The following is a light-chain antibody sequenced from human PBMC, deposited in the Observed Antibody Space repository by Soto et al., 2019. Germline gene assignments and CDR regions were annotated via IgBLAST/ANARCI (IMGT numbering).Light chain of an antibody. CDR1: QSFTGM. CDR2: DAS. J-gene: IGKJ2*01. V-gene: IGKV1-5*01. CDR3: QQYHSYST. Sequence: IQMTQSPSTLVASVGDTDTITCGASQSFTGMLAWYPQKPEKDPRLVIYDASSLESGVPSRFSGSGSGTEFTLTISSLQPDDFATYYCQQYHSYSTFGQGTKVDI.